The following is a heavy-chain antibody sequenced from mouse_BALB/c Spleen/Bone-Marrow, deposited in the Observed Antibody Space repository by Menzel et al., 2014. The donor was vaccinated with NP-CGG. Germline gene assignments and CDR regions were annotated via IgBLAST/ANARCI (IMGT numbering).Heavy chain of an antibody. J-gene: IGHJ2*01. CDR1: GYTFTSYW. D-gene: IGHD3-3*01. CDR2: INPSNGRT. V-gene: IGHV1S81*02. CDR3: AGGREYFDY. Sequence: QVQLQQSGAELVKPGASVKLSCKASGYTFTSYWMHWVKQRPGQGLEWIGEINPSNGRTYYNEKFKSKATLTVDKSSSTAYMQLSSLTSEDSAVYYCAGGREYFDYWGQGTTLTVSS.